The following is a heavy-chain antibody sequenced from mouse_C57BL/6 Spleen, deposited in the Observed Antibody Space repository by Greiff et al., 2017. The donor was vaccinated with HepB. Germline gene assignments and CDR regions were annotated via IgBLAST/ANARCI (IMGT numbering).Heavy chain of an antibody. J-gene: IGHJ4*01. Sequence: EVMLVESGGGLVKPGGSLKLSCAASGFTFSDYGMHWVRQAPEKGLEWVAYISSGSSTIYYADTVTGRFTISRDNAKNTLFLQMTSLGSEDTAMYYCARPTGYAMDYWGQGTSVTVSS. V-gene: IGHV5-17*01. CDR1: GFTFSDYG. CDR2: ISSGSSTI. CDR3: ARPTGYAMDY.